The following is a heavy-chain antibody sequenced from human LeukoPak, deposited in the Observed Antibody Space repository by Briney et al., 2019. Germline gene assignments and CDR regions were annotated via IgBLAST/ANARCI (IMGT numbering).Heavy chain of an antibody. CDR3: ARSGPAAGRPDAFDI. CDR2: IYYSEIT. Sequence: PSETLSLTCTLSGGSVSSSSFYWGWIRQPPGKGLECIGTIYYSEITYYSSSLKSRVTISVDTSKNQFSLKLSSVTAADTAVCFCARSGPAAGRPDAFDIWGQGTLVTVSS. CDR1: GGSVSSSSFY. V-gene: IGHV4-39*07. J-gene: IGHJ3*02. D-gene: IGHD2-2*01.